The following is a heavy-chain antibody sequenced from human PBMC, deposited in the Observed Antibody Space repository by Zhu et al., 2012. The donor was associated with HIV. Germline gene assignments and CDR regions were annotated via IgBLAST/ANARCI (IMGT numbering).Heavy chain of an antibody. D-gene: IGHD4-11*01. V-gene: IGHV4-34*01. CDR1: GGSFSAYY. Sequence: QVQLQQWGAGLVKPLGTLSLGCTISGGSFSAYYWSWIRQSPGGGLEWIGEINHTGNATYNPSLKSRVTISMDTSKNQFSLKLTSVAAADAAVYYCARHQATILXYGGSPRTDYRYFNMDVWGQGTTITVSS. J-gene: IGHJ6*02. CDR2: INHTGNA. CDR3: ARHQATILXYGGSPRTDYRYFNMDV.